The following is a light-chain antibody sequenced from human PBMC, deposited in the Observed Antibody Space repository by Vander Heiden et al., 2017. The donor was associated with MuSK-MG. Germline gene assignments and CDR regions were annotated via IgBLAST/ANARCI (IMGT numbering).Light chain of an antibody. CDR2: DAS. V-gene: IGKV3-11*01. J-gene: IGKJ4*01. CDR3: QQRSNWPLLT. Sequence: DIVLTQSPATLSLTPGERATLSCRASQIIGGYLTWYQQKPGQAPRLLIYDASNRATGIPARFSGSGSGTDFTLTISSLEPEDLAVYYCQQRSNWPLLTFGGGTKVE. CDR1: QIIGGY.